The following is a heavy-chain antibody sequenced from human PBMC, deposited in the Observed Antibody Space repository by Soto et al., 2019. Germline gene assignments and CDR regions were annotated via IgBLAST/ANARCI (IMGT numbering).Heavy chain of an antibody. CDR1: GYSFSNYW. J-gene: IGHJ5*02. D-gene: IGHD4-17*01. CDR2: IYPSDSQT. Sequence: GESLKISCKGSGYSFSNYWIAWVRQMPGRGLEYMGIIYPSDSQTRYSPSFQGQVTISADKSISTAYLQWTSLKASDTAIYYCARHGFYGDYSSNYFDPWGQGTLVTVSS. V-gene: IGHV5-51*01. CDR3: ARHGFYGDYSSNYFDP.